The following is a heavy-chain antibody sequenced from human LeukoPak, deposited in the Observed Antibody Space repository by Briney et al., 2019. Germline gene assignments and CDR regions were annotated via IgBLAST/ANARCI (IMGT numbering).Heavy chain of an antibody. CDR1: GFTFRDYA. V-gene: IGHV3-43*02. D-gene: IGHD2-21*01. CDR2: ITGSGGST. Sequence: GGSLRLSCSASGFTFRDYAMHWVRQAPGKGLEWVSTITGSGGSTFYADSVKGRDTISRDNSKNSLYLQMGSLRAEDTALYYCGKDGPVISYWGQGTVVTVSS. J-gene: IGHJ4*02. CDR3: GKDGPVISY.